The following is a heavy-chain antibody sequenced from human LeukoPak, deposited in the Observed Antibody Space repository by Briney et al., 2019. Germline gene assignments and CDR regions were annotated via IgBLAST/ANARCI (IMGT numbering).Heavy chain of an antibody. CDR3: ARGGVGASDY. CDR2: INHSGTT. Sequence: SETLSLTCVVQSPSFSNYYWGWIRQPPGKGLEWMGEINHSGTTPYTPPLRGRIPISVDESKSQVSLKLTSVTTADTAVYYCARGGVGASDYWGPGTLVTVSS. D-gene: IGHD1-26*01. V-gene: IGHV4-34*01. J-gene: IGHJ4*02. CDR1: SPSFSNYY.